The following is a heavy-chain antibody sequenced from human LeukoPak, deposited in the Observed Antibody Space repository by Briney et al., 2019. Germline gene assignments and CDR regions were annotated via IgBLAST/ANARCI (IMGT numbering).Heavy chain of an antibody. D-gene: IGHD5-12*01. CDR2: ISAYNGNT. CDR3: ARGGYPDY. V-gene: IGHV1-18*01. CDR1: VYTFTSYG. J-gene: IGHJ4*02. Sequence: ASVKVSCNAAVYTFTSYGISCARQAPGQGLEWIVWISAYNGNTNYGQKLQGRVTMTTDTSTSTAYMELRSLSSGDTDVYYCARGGYPDYWGQGTLVTVSS.